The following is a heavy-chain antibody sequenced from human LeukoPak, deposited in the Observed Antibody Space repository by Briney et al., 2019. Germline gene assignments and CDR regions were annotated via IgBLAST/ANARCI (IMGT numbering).Heavy chain of an antibody. CDR2: ISSSSSYI. Sequence: PGGSLRLSCAASGFTFSSYSMNWVRQAPGKGLEWVSSISSSSSYIYYTDSVKGRFTISRDNAKNSLYLQMNSLRAEDTAVYYCAREATVRGPYYFDYWGQGTLVTVSS. V-gene: IGHV3-21*01. D-gene: IGHD3-10*01. J-gene: IGHJ4*02. CDR1: GFTFSSYS. CDR3: AREATVRGPYYFDY.